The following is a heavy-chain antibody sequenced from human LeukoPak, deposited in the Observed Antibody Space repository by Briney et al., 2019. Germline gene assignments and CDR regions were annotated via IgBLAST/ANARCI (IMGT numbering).Heavy chain of an antibody. CDR3: AREEGVLSSGYAFDY. D-gene: IGHD5-12*01. J-gene: IGHJ4*02. V-gene: IGHV1-18*04. CDR1: GYTFTSYG. CDR2: ISAYNGNT. Sequence: ASVKVSCKASGYTFTSYGISWVRQAPGQGLEWMGWISAYNGNTNYAQKLQGRVTITTDTSTSTAYMELRSLRSDDTAVYYCAREEGVLSSGYAFDYWGQGTLVTVSS.